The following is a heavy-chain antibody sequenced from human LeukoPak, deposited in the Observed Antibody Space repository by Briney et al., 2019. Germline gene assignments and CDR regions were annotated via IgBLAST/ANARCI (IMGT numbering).Heavy chain of an antibody. CDR2: ISSSGSTI. CDR3: ARKMATGHFDY. Sequence: GGSLRLSCAASRFTFSSYEMNWVRQAPGKGLEWVSYISSSGSTIYYADSVKGRFTISRDNAKNSLYLQMNSLRAEDTAVYYCARKMATGHFDYWGQGTLVTVSS. J-gene: IGHJ4*02. CDR1: RFTFSSYE. V-gene: IGHV3-48*03. D-gene: IGHD5-24*01.